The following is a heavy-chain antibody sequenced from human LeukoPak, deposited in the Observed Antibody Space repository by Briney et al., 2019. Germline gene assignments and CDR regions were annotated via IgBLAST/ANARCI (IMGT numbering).Heavy chain of an antibody. CDR3: ERVYSSSSGPRYYFDY. CDR1: GGSFSGYY. Sequence: PSETLSLTCAVYGGSFSGYYWSWIRQPPGKGLEWIGEINHSGSTNYNPSLKSRVTISVDTSKNQFSLKLSSVTAADTAVYYCERVYSSSSGPRYYFDYWGQGTLVTVSS. D-gene: IGHD6-6*01. V-gene: IGHV4-34*01. J-gene: IGHJ4*02. CDR2: INHSGST.